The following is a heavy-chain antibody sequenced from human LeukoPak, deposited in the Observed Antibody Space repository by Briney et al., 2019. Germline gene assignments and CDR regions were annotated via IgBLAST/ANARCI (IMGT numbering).Heavy chain of an antibody. D-gene: IGHD2-2*01. V-gene: IGHV3-23*01. J-gene: IGHJ4*02. CDR1: GFTLRSFA. CDR3: AKQGCSTTSCYHDH. CDR2: ISGSDGST. Sequence: GGSLRLSCAASGFTLRSFAMSWVRQPPGKGLEWVSAISGSDGSTYYADSVQGRFAIFRDNSEKMLLLEVSSLRAEDTAVYYCAKQGCSTTSCYHDHWGQGTLVTVSS.